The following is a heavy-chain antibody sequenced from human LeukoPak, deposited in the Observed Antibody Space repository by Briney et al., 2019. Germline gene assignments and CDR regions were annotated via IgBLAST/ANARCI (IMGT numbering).Heavy chain of an antibody. CDR3: ASDLHLIGNVDAFDT. D-gene: IGHD3-22*01. Sequence: GGSLRLSCAASGFSFSSYAMSWVRQAPGKGLEWVSSISGTGDTTYYADSVKGRFTASRDSSKNTMYLQMNSLRVEDTAVYYWASDLHLIGNVDAFDTWGQGTLVTVSS. CDR1: GFSFSSYA. J-gene: IGHJ3*02. V-gene: IGHV3-23*01. CDR2: ISGTGDTT.